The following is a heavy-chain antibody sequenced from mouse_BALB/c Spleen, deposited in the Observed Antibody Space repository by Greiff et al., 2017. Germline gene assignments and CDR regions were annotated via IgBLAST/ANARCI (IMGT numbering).Heavy chain of an antibody. CDR3: ARSPIYYDYGYAMDY. J-gene: IGHJ4*01. CDR2: ISNGGGST. D-gene: IGHD2-4*01. V-gene: IGHV5-12-2*01. CDR1: GFTFSSYT. Sequence: EVKLMESGGGLVQPGGSLKLSCAASGFTFSSYTMSWVRQTPEKRLEWVAYISNGGGSTYYPDTVKGRFTISRDNAKNTLYLQMSSLKSEDTAMYYCARSPIYYDYGYAMDYWGQGTSVTVSS.